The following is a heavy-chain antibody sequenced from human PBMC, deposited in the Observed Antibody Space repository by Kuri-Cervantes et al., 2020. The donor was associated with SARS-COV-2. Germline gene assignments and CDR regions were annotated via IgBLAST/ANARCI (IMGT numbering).Heavy chain of an antibody. CDR3: ASGGDCSSSSCYRAEVN. V-gene: IGHV3-7*01. J-gene: IGHJ4*02. D-gene: IGHD2-2*02. CDR1: GFTFSSHW. Sequence: GGSLTVCCAASGFTFSSHWMSWVRQAPGKGLEWVANIKQDGSEKYYVDSVKGRFSISRENAKNSLYLQMNSLRAEDTAVYYCASGGDCSSSSCYRAEVNWGQGTLVTVSS. CDR2: IKQDGSEK.